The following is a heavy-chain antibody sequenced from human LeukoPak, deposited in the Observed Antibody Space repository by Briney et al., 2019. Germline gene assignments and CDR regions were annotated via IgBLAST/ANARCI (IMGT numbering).Heavy chain of an antibody. CDR3: ARGGYYYDSSGYPYPFDY. CDR2: INAYNGNT. Sequence: ASVKVSCKASGYTFTSYGISWVRQAPGQGLEWMGWINAYNGNTNYAQKLQGRVTMTTDTSTSTAYMELRSLRSDDTAVYYCARGGYYYDSSGYPYPFDYWGQGTLVTVSS. CDR1: GYTFTSYG. J-gene: IGHJ4*02. V-gene: IGHV1-18*01. D-gene: IGHD3-22*01.